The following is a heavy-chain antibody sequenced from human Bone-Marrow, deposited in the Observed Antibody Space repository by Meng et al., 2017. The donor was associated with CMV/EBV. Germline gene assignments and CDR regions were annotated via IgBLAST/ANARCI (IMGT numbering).Heavy chain of an antibody. CDR1: GYTFTSYD. J-gene: IGHJ6*02. CDR3: ASGVIVVVPGRTQVYYYGMDV. Sequence: ASVKVSCKASGYTFTSYDINWVRQATGQGLEWMGWMNPNSGNTGYAQKFQGRVTMTRDTSISTAYMELSSLRSEDTAVYYCASGVIVVVPGRTQVYYYGMDVWGQGTTVTVSS. V-gene: IGHV1-8*02. D-gene: IGHD2-2*01. CDR2: MNPNSGNT.